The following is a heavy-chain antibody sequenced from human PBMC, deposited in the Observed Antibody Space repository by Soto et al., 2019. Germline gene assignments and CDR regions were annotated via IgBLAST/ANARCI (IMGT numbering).Heavy chain of an antibody. Sequence: PSETLSITCAVYGGSFSGYYWSWIRQPPGKGLEWIGEIDHSGSTNYNPSLKSRITISVDTSKSQFSLKLSSVTAADTAVYYCARGCVVMVYDIFDYWGQGTLVTVSS. CDR2: IDHSGST. D-gene: IGHD2-8*01. J-gene: IGHJ4*02. V-gene: IGHV4-34*01. CDR1: GGSFSGYY. CDR3: ARGCVVMVYDIFDY.